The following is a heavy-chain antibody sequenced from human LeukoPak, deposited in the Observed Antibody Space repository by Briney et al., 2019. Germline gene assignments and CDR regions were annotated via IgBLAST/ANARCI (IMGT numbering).Heavy chain of an antibody. D-gene: IGHD3-3*02. J-gene: IGHJ4*02. CDR3: AKLAFYETSAPLRDISF. V-gene: IGHV3-23*01. CDR1: GVPFNTYA. CDR2: IRPTGTNT. Sequence: PGGSLRLSCAASGVPFNTYAMSWVRQAPGKGLQYISVIRPTGTNTYYASSVKGRFTISRDDSRTTVYLQMSSLRAEDTAIYYCAKLAFYETSAPLRDISFWGQGTLVTVSS.